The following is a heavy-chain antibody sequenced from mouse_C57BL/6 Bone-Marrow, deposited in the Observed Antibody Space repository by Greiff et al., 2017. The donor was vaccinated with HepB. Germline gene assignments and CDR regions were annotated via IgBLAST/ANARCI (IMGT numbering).Heavy chain of an antibody. Sequence: EVKLTESGGGLVKPGGSLKLSCAASGFTFSSYAMSWVRQTPEKRLEWVATISSGGSYTYYPDSVKGRFTISRDNAKNTLYLQMSSLKSEDTAMYYCARRKGLWYFDVWGTGTTVTVSS. V-gene: IGHV5-6*03. D-gene: IGHD3-1*01. J-gene: IGHJ1*03. CDR2: ISSGGSYT. CDR3: ARRKGLWYFDV. CDR1: GFTFSSYA.